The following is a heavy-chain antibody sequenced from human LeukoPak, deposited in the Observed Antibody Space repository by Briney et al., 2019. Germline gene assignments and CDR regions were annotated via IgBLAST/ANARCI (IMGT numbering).Heavy chain of an antibody. Sequence: ASVKVSCKASGYTFTSYDINWVRQAPGQGLEWMGGIIPIFGTANYAQKFQGRVTITADESTSTAYMELSSLRSEDTAVYYCARVPYSGSSKLYYFDYWGQGTLVTVSS. CDR1: GYTFTSYD. V-gene: IGHV1-69*13. D-gene: IGHD1-26*01. J-gene: IGHJ4*02. CDR2: IIPIFGTA. CDR3: ARVPYSGSSKLYYFDY.